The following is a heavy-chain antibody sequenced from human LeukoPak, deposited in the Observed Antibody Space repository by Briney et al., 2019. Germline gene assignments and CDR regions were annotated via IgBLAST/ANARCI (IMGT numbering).Heavy chain of an antibody. CDR2: ISAYNGNT. D-gene: IGHD3-10*01. CDR3: ARTIKGSLRYYFDY. CDR1: GYTFTSYD. V-gene: IGHV1-18*01. J-gene: IGHJ4*02. Sequence: ASVKVSCKASGYTFTSYDISWVRQAPGQGLEWMGWISAYNGNTNYAQKLQGRVTMTTDTSTSTAYMELRSLRSDDTAVYYCARTIKGSLRYYFDYWGQGTLVTVSS.